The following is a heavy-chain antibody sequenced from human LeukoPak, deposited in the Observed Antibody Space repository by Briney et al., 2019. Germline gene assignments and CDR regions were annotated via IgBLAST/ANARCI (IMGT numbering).Heavy chain of an antibody. CDR3: AISTKRGYSYGFDY. J-gene: IGHJ4*02. V-gene: IGHV1-69*01. CDR2: IIPIFGTA. Sequence: EASVKVSCKASGGTFSSYAISWVRQAPGQGLEWMGGIIPIFGTANYAQKFQGRVTITADESTSTAYMELSSLGSEDTAVYYCAISTKRGYSYGFDYWGQGTLVTVSS. D-gene: IGHD5-18*01. CDR1: GGTFSSYA.